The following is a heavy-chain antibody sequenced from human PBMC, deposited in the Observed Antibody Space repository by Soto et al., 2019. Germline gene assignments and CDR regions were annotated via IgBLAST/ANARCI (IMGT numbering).Heavy chain of an antibody. CDR1: GGSISSSSYY. V-gene: IGHV4-39*02. D-gene: IGHD6-13*01. Sequence: QLQLQESGPGLVKPSETLSLTCTVSGGSISSSSYYWGWIRQPPGKGLEWIGSIYYSGSTYYNPSLKSRVTLSIDTSQLHCAPKRLSVTAADTAVYYCATWAAAGTKRGADYYCGLDVWGHGTTVTVSS. CDR3: ATWAAAGTKRGADYYCGLDV. CDR2: IYYSGST. J-gene: IGHJ6*02.